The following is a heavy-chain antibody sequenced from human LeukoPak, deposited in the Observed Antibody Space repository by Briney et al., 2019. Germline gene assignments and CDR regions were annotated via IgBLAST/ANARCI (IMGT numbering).Heavy chain of an antibody. CDR1: GFTVSSSY. J-gene: IGHJ4*02. CDR3: AKAIKGAAALYYFDY. D-gene: IGHD6-13*01. Sequence: GGSLRLSCAASGFTVSSSYMSWVRQAPGKGLEWVSVIYSGNKTYYADSVKGRFIISRDNSKNTVYLQMNSLRAEDTALYYCAKAIKGAAALYYFDYWGQGTLVTVSS. CDR2: IYSGNKT. V-gene: IGHV3-53*05.